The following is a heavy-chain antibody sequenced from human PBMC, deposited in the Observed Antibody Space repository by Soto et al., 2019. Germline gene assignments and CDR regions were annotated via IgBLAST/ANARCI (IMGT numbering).Heavy chain of an antibody. CDR1: GYTFTSYD. CDR3: TTYKVDTTMSKNFYYMDV. D-gene: IGHD5-18*01. J-gene: IGHJ6*03. V-gene: IGHV1-8*01. CDR2: MNPNSGNT. Sequence: ASVKVSCKASGYTFTSYDINWVRQATGQGLEWMGWMNPNSGNTGYAQKFQGRVTMTRNTSISTAYMELSSLRSEDTAVYYCTTYKVDTTMSKNFYYMDVWGKGTTVTVSS.